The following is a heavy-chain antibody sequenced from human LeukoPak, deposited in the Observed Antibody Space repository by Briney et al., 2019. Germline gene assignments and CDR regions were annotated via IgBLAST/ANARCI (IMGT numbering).Heavy chain of an antibody. J-gene: IGHJ4*02. CDR1: GFTFSNYW. V-gene: IGHV3-7*01. CDR3: ARDLMRFLEWVN. D-gene: IGHD3-3*01. CDR2: IKQDGSEK. Sequence: GGSLRLSCAASGFTFSNYWMSWVRQAPGKGLEWVANIKQDGSEKYYVDSVKGRFTISRDNAKNSLYLQMNSLRAEDTAVYYCARDLMRFLEWVNWGQGTLVTVSS.